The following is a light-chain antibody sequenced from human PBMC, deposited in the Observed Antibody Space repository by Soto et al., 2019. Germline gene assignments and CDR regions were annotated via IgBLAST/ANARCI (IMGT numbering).Light chain of an antibody. J-gene: IGLJ1*01. CDR2: DDD. CDR3: GSWDSSLSADV. V-gene: IGLV1-51*01. CDR1: SSNIGGNS. Sequence: QAVVTQPPSVSAATGQRVTISCSGSSSNIGGNSVSWYQQLPGTAPKLLIYDDDKRPSGIPDRFSGSKSGTSATLGITGFQTGDEADYYCGSWDSSLSADVFGTGTKVTVL.